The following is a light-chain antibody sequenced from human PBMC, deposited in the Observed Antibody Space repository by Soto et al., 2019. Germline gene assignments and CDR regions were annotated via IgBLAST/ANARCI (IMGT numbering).Light chain of an antibody. V-gene: IGLV4-69*01. CDR3: QTWGTGIHV. J-gene: IGLJ2*01. CDR2: LNSDGSP. Sequence: QLVLTQSPSASASLGASVKLTCTLSSGHSTYAIAWHQQQPEKGPRYLMNLNSDGSPTKGDGIPDRFSGSSSGAERYLTIASLQSEDEADYYCQTWGTGIHVFGGGTKLTVL. CDR1: SGHSTYA.